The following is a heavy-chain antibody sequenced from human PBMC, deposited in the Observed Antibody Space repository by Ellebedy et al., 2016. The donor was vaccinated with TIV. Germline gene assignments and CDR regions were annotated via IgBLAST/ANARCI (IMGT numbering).Heavy chain of an antibody. J-gene: IGHJ4*02. D-gene: IGHD6-13*01. V-gene: IGHV3-74*01. CDR3: AREVWYPAS. Sequence: GESLKISCAASGFTFSNYWMHWVRQAPGKGLMWVSRINTDGSSTGNADSVKGRFTISRDNAKNTLYLQMNGLRAEDTAVYYCAREVWYPASWGQGTLVTVS. CDR1: GFTFSNYW. CDR2: INTDGSST.